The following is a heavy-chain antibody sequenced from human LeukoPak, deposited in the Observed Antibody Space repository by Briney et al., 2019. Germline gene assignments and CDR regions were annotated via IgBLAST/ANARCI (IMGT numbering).Heavy chain of an antibody. CDR1: GFTFRNYA. D-gene: IGHD1-14*01. CDR2: ISASGNSP. CDR3: ARGPEHDY. Sequence: PGGSLRLSCAASGFTFRNYAMSWVRRAPGKGLEWVSGISASGNSPNYADSVKGRFTISRDNSKNTLYLQMNSLRAEDTAVYYCARGPEHDYWGQGTLVTVSS. J-gene: IGHJ4*02. V-gene: IGHV3-23*01.